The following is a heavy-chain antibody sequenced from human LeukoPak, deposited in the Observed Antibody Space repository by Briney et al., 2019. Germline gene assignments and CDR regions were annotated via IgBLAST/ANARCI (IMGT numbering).Heavy chain of an antibody. CDR2: INPNSGGT. J-gene: IGHJ6*02. CDR3: ARDMAAAQDYGMDV. CDR1: GYTFTGYY. D-gene: IGHD6-13*01. Sequence: GASVKVSCKASGYTFTGYYMHWARQAPGRGLEWMGCINPNSGGTNYAQKFQGRVTMTRDTSISTAYMELSRLRSDDTAVYYCARDMAAAQDYGMDVWGQGTTVTVSS. V-gene: IGHV1-2*02.